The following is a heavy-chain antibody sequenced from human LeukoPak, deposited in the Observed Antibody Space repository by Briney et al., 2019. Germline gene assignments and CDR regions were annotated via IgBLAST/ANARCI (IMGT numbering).Heavy chain of an antibody. CDR2: ISYDGSNK. D-gene: IGHD6-13*01. CDR3: AKAYSSWYSRVEYFQH. J-gene: IGHJ1*01. CDR1: GFTFSSYG. Sequence: GGSLRLSCAASGFTFSSYGMHWVRQAPGKGLEWVAVISYDGSNKYYADSVKGRFTISRDNSKNTLYLQMNSLRAEDTAVYYCAKAYSSWYSRVEYFQHWGQGTLVTVSS. V-gene: IGHV3-30*18.